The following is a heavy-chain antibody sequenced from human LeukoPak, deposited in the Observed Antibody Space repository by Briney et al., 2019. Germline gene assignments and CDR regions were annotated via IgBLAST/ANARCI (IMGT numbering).Heavy chain of an antibody. CDR1: GGSISYYY. V-gene: IGHV4-59*01. D-gene: IGHD3-22*01. J-gene: IGHJ5*02. CDR3: ARYYYYDSSGYPTGWFDP. Sequence: PSETLSLTCTVSGGSISYYYWSWIRQPPGKGLEWIGYIYYSGSTNYNPSLKSRVTISVDTSKNQFSLKLSSVTAADTAVYYCARYYYYDSSGYPTGWFDPWGQGTLVTVSS. CDR2: IYYSGST.